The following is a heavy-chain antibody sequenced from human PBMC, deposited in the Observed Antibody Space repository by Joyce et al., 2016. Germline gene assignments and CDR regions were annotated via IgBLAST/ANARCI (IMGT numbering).Heavy chain of an antibody. CDR2: IKPDGGEK. Sequence: EDHLVESGGGLVQPGGSLRLSCAASGFTFSSSWMAWVRQAPGRGLEWVANIKPDGGEKHYVDSVKGRFTISRDNAKNSLYLQMDSLRAEDTAVYYCSHRLDSWGQGTLVTVSS. CDR1: GFTFSSSW. V-gene: IGHV3-7*03. CDR3: SHRLDS. J-gene: IGHJ4*02.